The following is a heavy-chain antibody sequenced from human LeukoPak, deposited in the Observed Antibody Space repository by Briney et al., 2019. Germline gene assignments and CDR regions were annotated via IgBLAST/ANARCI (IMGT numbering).Heavy chain of an antibody. Sequence: GGSLRHSCAASGFTFSSYGMHWVRQAPGKGLEWVAFIRYDGSNKYYADSVKGRFTISRDNSKNTLYLQMNSLRAEDTAVYYCAKDHGAAARAFDIWGQGTMVTVSS. CDR1: GFTFSSYG. J-gene: IGHJ3*02. V-gene: IGHV3-30*02. CDR2: IRYDGSNK. CDR3: AKDHGAAARAFDI. D-gene: IGHD6-13*01.